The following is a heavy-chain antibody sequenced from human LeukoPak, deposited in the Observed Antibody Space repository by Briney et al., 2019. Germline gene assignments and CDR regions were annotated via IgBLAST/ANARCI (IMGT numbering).Heavy chain of an antibody. J-gene: IGHJ6*03. CDR3: ARELLIYDSWFGSVYYYYMDV. CDR1: GYTFTSYG. Sequence: ASVKVPCKASGYTFTSYGISWVRQAPGQGLEWMGWISAYNGNTNYAQKLQGRVTMTTDTSTSTAYMELRSLRSDDTAVYYCARELLIYDSWFGSVYYYYMDVWGKGTTVTVSS. V-gene: IGHV1-18*01. CDR2: ISAYNGNT. D-gene: IGHD3-3*01.